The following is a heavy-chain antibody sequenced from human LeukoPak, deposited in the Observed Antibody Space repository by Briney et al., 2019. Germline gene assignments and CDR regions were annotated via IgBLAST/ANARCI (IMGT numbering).Heavy chain of an antibody. Sequence: PGGSLRLSCAASGFTFSNAWMSWVRQAPGKGLEWVGRIKSKTDGGTTDYAAPVKGRFTISRDDSKNTLYLQMNSLKTEDTAVYYCTTDLSYDEYFQHWGQGTLVTVSS. CDR2: IKSKTDGGTT. V-gene: IGHV3-15*01. D-gene: IGHD2-21*01. CDR3: TTDLSYDEYFQH. J-gene: IGHJ1*01. CDR1: GFTFSNAW.